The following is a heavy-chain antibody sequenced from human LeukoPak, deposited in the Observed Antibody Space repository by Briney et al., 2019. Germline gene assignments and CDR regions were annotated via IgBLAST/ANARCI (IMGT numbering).Heavy chain of an antibody. CDR2: ISAYNGNT. CDR1: GYTFTSDG. Sequence: GASVNVSCKASGYTFTSDGISGVGQAPGQGLEWMGWISAYNGNTNYAQKLQGRVTMTTDTSTSTAYMELRSLRSDDTAVYYCARGGNSGYRRPFDYWGQGTLVTVSS. V-gene: IGHV1-18*01. CDR3: ARGGNSGYRRPFDY. D-gene: IGHD5-18*01. J-gene: IGHJ4*02.